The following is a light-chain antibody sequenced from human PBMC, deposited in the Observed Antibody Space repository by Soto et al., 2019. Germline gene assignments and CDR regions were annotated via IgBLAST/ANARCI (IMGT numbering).Light chain of an antibody. CDR1: SSDVGGYNT. V-gene: IGLV2-14*01. Sequence: QSALTQPASVSGSRGQSITISCTGTSSDVGGYNTVSWYQQYPGKAPKLMIHDVNNRPSGVSNRFSGSKSGNTASLTISGLQAEDESEYYCGSYDSRTSYVCGGGTKATVL. CDR2: DVN. J-gene: IGLJ1*01. CDR3: GSYDSRTSYV.